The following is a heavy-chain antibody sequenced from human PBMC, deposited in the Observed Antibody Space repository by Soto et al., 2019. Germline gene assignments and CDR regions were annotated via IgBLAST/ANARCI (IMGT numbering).Heavy chain of an antibody. CDR2: IDPGDYET. Sequence: PGESLKISCQGSGYTFSNFWIAWVRQLPGKGLEWMGIIDPGDYETRYSPSFHGKVTISADRSIGTAYLQWSSLEASDSAFYFCARSPRSSPYFDYRGQGSLVTVSS. CDR3: ARSPRSSPYFDY. D-gene: IGHD6-13*01. J-gene: IGHJ4*02. V-gene: IGHV5-51*01. CDR1: GYTFSNFW.